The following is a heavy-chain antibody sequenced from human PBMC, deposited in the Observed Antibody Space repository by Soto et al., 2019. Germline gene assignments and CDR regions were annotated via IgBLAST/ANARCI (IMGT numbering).Heavy chain of an antibody. CDR2: ISSRSDI. V-gene: IGHV3-21*01. CDR1: GFTSSTYS. CDR3: AREYPAWPLAYGLDV. J-gene: IGHJ6*04. Sequence: GGSLRLSGVGSGFTSSTYSINWVRQAPGKGLEWVSSISSRSDIYYADSVKGRFTISRDNAKNSVSLQMNSLRAEDTAVYYCAREYPAWPLAYGLDVSGKGTTVTVSS.